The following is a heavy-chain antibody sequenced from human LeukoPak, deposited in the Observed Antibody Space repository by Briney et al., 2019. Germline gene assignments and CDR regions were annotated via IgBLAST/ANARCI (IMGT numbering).Heavy chain of an antibody. J-gene: IGHJ4*02. CDR3: ARETFGGNFDY. D-gene: IGHD4-23*01. CDR1: GGSISIYY. CDR2: IYYSGST. V-gene: IGHV4-59*01. Sequence: SETLSLTCTVSGGSISIYYWSWIRQPPGKGLEWIGYIYYSGSTNYNPSLKSRVTISVDTSKNQFSLKLSSVTAADTAVYYCARETFGGNFDYWGQGTLVTVSS.